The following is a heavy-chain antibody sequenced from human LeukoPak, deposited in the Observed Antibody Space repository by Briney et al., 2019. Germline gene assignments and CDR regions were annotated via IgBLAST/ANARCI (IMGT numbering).Heavy chain of an antibody. J-gene: IGHJ4*02. D-gene: IGHD3-3*01. V-gene: IGHV3-74*01. CDR3: ARDRGTIFGVVFY. CDR2: INSDGSST. Sequence: GGSLRLSCAASGFTFSTNAMSWVRQAPGKGLVWVSRINSDGSSTSYADSVKGRFTISRDNAKNTLYLQMNSLRAEDTAVYYCARDRGTIFGVVFYWGQGTLVTVSS. CDR1: GFTFSTNA.